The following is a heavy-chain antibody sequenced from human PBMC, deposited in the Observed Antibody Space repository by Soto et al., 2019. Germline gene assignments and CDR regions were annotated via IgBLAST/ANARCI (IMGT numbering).Heavy chain of an antibody. Sequence: GGSLRLSCTASGFTFGDYAMSWFRQAPGKGLEWVGFIRSKAYGGTTEYAASVKGRFTISRDDSKSIAYLQMNSLKTEDTAVYYCTSYTGYSSSWYSRYYYGMDVWGQGTTVTAP. CDR1: GFTFGDYA. V-gene: IGHV3-49*03. CDR3: TSYTGYSSSWYSRYYYGMDV. D-gene: IGHD6-13*01. J-gene: IGHJ6*02. CDR2: IRSKAYGGTT.